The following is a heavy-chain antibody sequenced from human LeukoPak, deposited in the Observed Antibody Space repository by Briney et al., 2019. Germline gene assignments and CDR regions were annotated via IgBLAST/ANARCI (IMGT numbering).Heavy chain of an antibody. D-gene: IGHD3-9*01. V-gene: IGHV4-38-2*02. CDR2: IYYSGST. CDR3: ARLWGLRYFDWLYFDY. J-gene: IGHJ4*02. Sequence: SETLSLTCTVSGYSISSGYHWGWFRQPPGKGLEWIGSIYYSGSTYYNPSLKSRVTISVDTSKNQFSLKLSSVTAADTAVYYCARLWGLRYFDWLYFDYWGQGTLVTVSS. CDR1: GYSISSGYH.